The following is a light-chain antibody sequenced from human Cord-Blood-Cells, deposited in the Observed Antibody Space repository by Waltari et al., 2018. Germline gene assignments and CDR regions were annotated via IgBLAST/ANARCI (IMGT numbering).Light chain of an antibody. CDR2: KVS. V-gene: IGKV2-30*01. CDR1: QSLVYSDRNTY. Sequence: DVVMTQSPLSLPVTHGQPASISCRSSQSLVYSDRNTYLNWFQQRPGQSQRRLIYKVSNRYSGVPDRFSGSGSGTDFTLKISGVEAEDVGVYYCMQGTRWPWTFGQGTKVEIK. CDR3: MQGTRWPWT. J-gene: IGKJ1*01.